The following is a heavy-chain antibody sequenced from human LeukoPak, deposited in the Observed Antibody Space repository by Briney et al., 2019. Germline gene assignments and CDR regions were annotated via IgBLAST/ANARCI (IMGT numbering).Heavy chain of an antibody. D-gene: IGHD2-15*01. CDR2: IRPDGSEG. J-gene: IGHJ4*02. Sequence: GGSLRLSSAVSGFTFSSYWMGWVRQAPGKGLEWVANIRPDGSEGFYVDSLKGRFTISRDNAKNSLYLQMNSLRAEDTAVYYCARVDCSGGSCFSGFDYWGQGTLVTVSS. V-gene: IGHV3-7*01. CDR3: ARVDCSGGSCFSGFDY. CDR1: GFTFSSYW.